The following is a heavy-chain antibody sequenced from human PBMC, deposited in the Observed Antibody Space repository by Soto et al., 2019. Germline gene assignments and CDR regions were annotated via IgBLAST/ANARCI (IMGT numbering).Heavy chain of an antibody. CDR3: ARGLGVVRWFES. J-gene: IGHJ5*01. CDR1: GGSITSSNW. Sequence: QVQLQESGPGLVKPSGTLSLTCAVSGGSITSSNWWSWVRQPPGKGLEWIGEVYHSGSTTYRPSLQSRVTISVDKPKNQSYLNLTSATAADTAIYYCARGLGVVRWFESWGQGTLVTVSS. D-gene: IGHD2-21*01. CDR2: VYHSGST. V-gene: IGHV4-4*02.